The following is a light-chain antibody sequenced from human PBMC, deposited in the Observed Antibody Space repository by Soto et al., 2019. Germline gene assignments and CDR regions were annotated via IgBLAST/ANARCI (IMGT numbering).Light chain of an antibody. Sequence: QSVLTQPASVSGSPGQSVTISCAGASSDVGAYEHVSWYQQHPGRAPKLILYDVNNRPSGVSNHFSGSKSGNTASLVISGLQANDEADYYCGSYSTTNILVFGSGTKVTVL. CDR2: DVN. CDR3: GSYSTTNILV. CDR1: SSDVGAYEH. V-gene: IGLV2-14*03. J-gene: IGLJ1*01.